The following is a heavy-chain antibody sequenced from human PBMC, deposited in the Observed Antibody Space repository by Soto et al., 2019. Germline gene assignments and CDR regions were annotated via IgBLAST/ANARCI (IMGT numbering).Heavy chain of an antibody. J-gene: IGHJ5*02. D-gene: IGHD1-1*01. CDR2: IYGTGTT. CDR3: VRDGTKTLRDWFDP. CDR1: GASISGFY. V-gene: IGHV4-4*07. Sequence: QVQLQESGPGLVKPSETLSLTCTVSGASISGFYWSWIRKSAGKGLEWIVRIYGTGTTDYNPSLKSRVMMSVDTSKNQSSLKLGSLTAADTAVYYCVRDGTKTLRDWFDPWGQGISVTVSS.